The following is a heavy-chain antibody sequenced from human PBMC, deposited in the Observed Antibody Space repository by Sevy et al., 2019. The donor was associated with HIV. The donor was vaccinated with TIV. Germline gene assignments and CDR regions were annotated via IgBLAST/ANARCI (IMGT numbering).Heavy chain of an antibody. Sequence: ASVKVSCKASGYTFTSYGISWVRQAPGQGLEWMGWISAYNGNTNYAQKLQGRVTMTTDTSTSTADMELRSLRSDDTAVYYCARGPRGLYYYDSSGYRNWFDPWGQGTLVTVSS. CDR3: ARGPRGLYYYDSSGYRNWFDP. V-gene: IGHV1-18*01. D-gene: IGHD3-22*01. CDR1: GYTFTSYG. CDR2: ISAYNGNT. J-gene: IGHJ5*02.